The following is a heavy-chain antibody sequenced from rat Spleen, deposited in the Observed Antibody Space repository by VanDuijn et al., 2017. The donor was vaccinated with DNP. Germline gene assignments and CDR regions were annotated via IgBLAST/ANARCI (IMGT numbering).Heavy chain of an antibody. J-gene: IGHJ2*01. Sequence: QVQLKESGPGLVQPSQTLSLTCTVAGFSLTSYNVHWVRQPPGKGLEWMGVIWNTGGTRYNSALKSRLSISKDTSKSQVFLKMHSLQPEDTGTYYCTRHDYYFDYWGQGVMVTVSS. CDR2: IWNTGGT. CDR3: TRHDYYFDY. CDR1: GFSLTSYN. V-gene: IGHV2-41*01. D-gene: IGHD1-7*01.